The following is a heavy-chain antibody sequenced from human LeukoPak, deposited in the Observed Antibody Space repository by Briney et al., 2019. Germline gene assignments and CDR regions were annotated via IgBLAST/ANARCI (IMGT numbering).Heavy chain of an antibody. CDR2: INPNSGGT. D-gene: IGHD3-22*01. V-gene: IGHV1-2*02. CDR1: GYTFTGYY. Sequence: ASVKVSCKASGYTFTGYYMHWVRQAPGQGLEWMGWINPNSGGTNYAQKFQGRVTMTRDTSISTAYMELSRLRSDDTAVYYCARELEQLSETSSGALWGYFDYWGQGTLLTVSS. CDR3: ARELEQLSETSSGALWGYFDY. J-gene: IGHJ4*02.